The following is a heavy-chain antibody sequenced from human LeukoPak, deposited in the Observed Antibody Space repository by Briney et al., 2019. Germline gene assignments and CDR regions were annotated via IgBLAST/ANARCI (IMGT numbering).Heavy chain of an antibody. Sequence: PGGSLRLSCVGSGFTFSTYSIKWVRQAPGKGLEWVSSISSSSSYIYYADSVKGRFTISRDNAKNSLYLQMNSLRAEDTAVYYCASPHKQQLAPFDYWGQGTLVTVSS. CDR1: GFTFSTYS. D-gene: IGHD6-13*01. CDR2: ISSSSSYI. CDR3: ASPHKQQLAPFDY. V-gene: IGHV3-21*01. J-gene: IGHJ4*02.